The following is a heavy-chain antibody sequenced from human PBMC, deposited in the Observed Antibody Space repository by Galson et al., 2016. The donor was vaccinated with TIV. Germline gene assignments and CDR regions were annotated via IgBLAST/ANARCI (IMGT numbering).Heavy chain of an antibody. D-gene: IGHD4-17*01. CDR1: GFTFNTYA. J-gene: IGHJ4*02. Sequence: SLRLSCAASGFTFNTYAIHWVRRAPGKGLEWVAVISNDGNTKHYADSVEGRFTISRDNSKNTVFLQMNSLRPEGTALYYCARSLTSDYGDPLDYWGQGTLVTVSS. CDR3: ARSLTSDYGDPLDY. V-gene: IGHV3-30-3*01. CDR2: ISNDGNTK.